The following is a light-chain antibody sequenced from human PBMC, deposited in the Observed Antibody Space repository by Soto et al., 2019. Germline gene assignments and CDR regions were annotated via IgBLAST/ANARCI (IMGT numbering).Light chain of an antibody. CDR1: QSLSSNF. J-gene: IGKJ1*01. CDR2: DSS. V-gene: IGKV3D-20*01. Sequence: EIVMTQSPAPLSVSPGKRATLSCRASQSLSSNFLAWYQQKHGQXXRXIIYDSSTRATGFPDRFSGSGSGTDFTLTITRLEPEDFAVYDCQQYDISPWTFGQGTKVDIK. CDR3: QQYDISPWT.